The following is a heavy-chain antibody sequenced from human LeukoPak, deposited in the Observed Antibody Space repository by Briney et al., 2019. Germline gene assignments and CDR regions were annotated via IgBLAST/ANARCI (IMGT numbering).Heavy chain of an antibody. CDR1: GFTFSSYD. Sequence: PGGSLRLSCAASGFTFSSYDMHWVRQATGKGLEWVSAIGTADDTYYPGSVKGRFTISRENAKNSLYLQIHSLRAGDTAVYYCARAYSSAWGAFDVWGQGTMVTVPS. J-gene: IGHJ3*01. CDR3: ARAYSSAWGAFDV. CDR2: IGTADDT. V-gene: IGHV3-13*04. D-gene: IGHD6-19*01.